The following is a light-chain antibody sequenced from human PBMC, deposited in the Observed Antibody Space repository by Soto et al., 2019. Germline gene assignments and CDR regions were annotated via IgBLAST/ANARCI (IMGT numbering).Light chain of an antibody. J-gene: IGLJ3*02. CDR2: DVT. CDR1: SGDVGAYDR. CDR3: CSHAGGSSWV. Sequence: QSALTQPRSVSGSPGQSVTISCTGTSGDVGAYDRVSWYQHHPTKAPKLIIYDVTNRPSGVPYRFSGSKSGSTASLTIYGLQAEDEADYYCCSHAGGSSWVFGGGTQLTV. V-gene: IGLV2-11*01.